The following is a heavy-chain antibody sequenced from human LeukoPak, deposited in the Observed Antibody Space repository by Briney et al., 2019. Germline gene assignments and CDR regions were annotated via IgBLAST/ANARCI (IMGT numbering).Heavy chain of an antibody. J-gene: IGHJ4*02. D-gene: IGHD1-26*01. Sequence: SRTLSLTCTVSGGSISSGSYYWSWIRQPAGKGLEWIGRIYTSGSTNYNPSLKSRVTISVDTSKNQFSLKLSSVTAADTAVYYCASGLVGATTDYWGQGTLVTVSS. V-gene: IGHV4-61*02. CDR3: ASGLVGATTDY. CDR2: IYTSGST. CDR1: GGSISSGSYY.